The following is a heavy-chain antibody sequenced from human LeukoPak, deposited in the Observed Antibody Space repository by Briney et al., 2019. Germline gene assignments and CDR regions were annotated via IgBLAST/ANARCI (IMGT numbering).Heavy chain of an antibody. CDR3: ARERAVTTYYYFDY. Sequence: SQTLSLTCTVSGGSISSGTSYWSWIRQPAGKGLEWIGRIYTSGSTNYNPSLKSRVTISVDTSKNQFSLKLSSVTAADTAVYYCARERAVTTYYYFDYWGQGTLVTVSS. V-gene: IGHV4-61*02. CDR2: IYTSGST. J-gene: IGHJ4*02. D-gene: IGHD4-17*01. CDR1: GGSISSGTSY.